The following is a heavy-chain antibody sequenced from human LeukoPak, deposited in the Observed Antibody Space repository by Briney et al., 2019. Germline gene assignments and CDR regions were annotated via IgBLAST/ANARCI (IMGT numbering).Heavy chain of an antibody. CDR3: ARARGDSSGYYPDY. J-gene: IGHJ4*02. V-gene: IGHV4-34*01. CDR1: GGSFSGYY. Sequence: SSETLSLTCAVYGGSFSGYYWSWIRQPPGKGLEWIGEINHSGSTNYNPSLKSRVIISVDTSKNQFSLKLSSVTAADTAVYYCARARGDSSGYYPDYWGQGTLVTVSS. D-gene: IGHD3-22*01. CDR2: INHSGST.